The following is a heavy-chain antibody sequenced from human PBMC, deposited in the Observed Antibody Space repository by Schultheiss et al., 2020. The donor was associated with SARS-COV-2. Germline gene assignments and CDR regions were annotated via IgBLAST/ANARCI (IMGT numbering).Heavy chain of an antibody. J-gene: IGHJ6*02. CDR2: ISGSGGST. CDR3: ARGDRGGGDYGMDV. D-gene: IGHD3-16*01. CDR1: GFTFSSYW. V-gene: IGHV3-23*01. Sequence: GGSLRLSCAASGFTFSSYWMHWVRQAPGKGLEWVSAISGSGGSTYYADSVKGRFTISRDNSKNTLYLQMNSLRAEDTAVYYCARGDRGGGDYGMDVWGQGTTVTVSS.